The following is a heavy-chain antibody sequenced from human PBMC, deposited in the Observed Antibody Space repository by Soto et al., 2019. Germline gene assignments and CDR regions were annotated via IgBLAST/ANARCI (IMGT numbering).Heavy chain of an antibody. D-gene: IGHD5-18*01. CDR1: GFTFSSYA. CDR2: ISYDGSNK. V-gene: IGHV3-30-3*01. CDR3: ARDPALIQLWTYLFDY. J-gene: IGHJ4*02. Sequence: QVQLVESGGGVVQPGRSLRLSCAASGFTFSSYAMHWVRQAPGKGLEWVAVISYDGSNKYYADSVKGRFTISRDNSKNTLYLQMNSLRAEDTSVYYCARDPALIQLWTYLFDYLGQGTLVTVSS.